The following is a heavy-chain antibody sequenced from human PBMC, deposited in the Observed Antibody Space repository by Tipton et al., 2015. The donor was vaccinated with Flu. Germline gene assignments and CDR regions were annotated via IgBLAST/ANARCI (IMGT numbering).Heavy chain of an antibody. Sequence: TLSLTCTVSGYFISSGYYWGWIRQSPGTGLQWIATIIQSGNAYYNPSLRSRVTISVDTTKNLFSLNISSVTATDTAVYYCARALNSGREYTFDIWGRGTVVTVSS. J-gene: IGHJ3*02. V-gene: IGHV4-38-2*02. D-gene: IGHD1-26*01. CDR1: GYFISSGYY. CDR3: ARALNSGREYTFDI. CDR2: IIQSGNA.